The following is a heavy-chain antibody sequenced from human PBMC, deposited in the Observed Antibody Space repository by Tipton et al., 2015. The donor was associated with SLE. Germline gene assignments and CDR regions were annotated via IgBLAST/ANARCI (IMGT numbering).Heavy chain of an antibody. CDR1: GFTFSSYA. V-gene: IGHV3-30-3*01. Sequence: SLRLSCAASGFTFSSYAMHWVRQAPGKGLEWVAVISYDGSNKYYADSVKSRFTISRDNSKNTLYLQMNSLRAEDTAVYYCAKADYVWGSYRPFDYWGQGTLVTVSS. CDR2: ISYDGSNK. CDR3: AKADYVWGSYRPFDY. D-gene: IGHD3-16*02. J-gene: IGHJ4*02.